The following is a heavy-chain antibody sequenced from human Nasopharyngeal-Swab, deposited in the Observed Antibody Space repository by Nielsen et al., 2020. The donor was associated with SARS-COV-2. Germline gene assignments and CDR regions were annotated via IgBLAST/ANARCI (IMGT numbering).Heavy chain of an antibody. D-gene: IGHD5-24*01. CDR2: ISSSGSTI. J-gene: IGHJ4*02. Sequence: GESLKISCAASGFTFSDYYMSWIRQAPGKGLEWVSYISSSGSTIYYADSVKGRFTISRDNAKNSLYLQMNSLRAEDTAVYYCAREAGGWLQPILDYWGQGTLVTVSS. CDR1: GFTFSDYY. CDR3: AREAGGWLQPILDY. V-gene: IGHV3-11*04.